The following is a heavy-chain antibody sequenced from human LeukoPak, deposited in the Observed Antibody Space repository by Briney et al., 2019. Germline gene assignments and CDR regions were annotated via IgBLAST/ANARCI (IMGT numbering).Heavy chain of an antibody. V-gene: IGHV2-5*02. CDR3: AHIRLDGSGSYYHGPYYYYYMDV. J-gene: IGHJ6*03. Sequence: SGPTLVNPTQTLTLTCTFSGFSLSTSGVGVGWIRQPPGKALKWLALIYWDDDKRYSPSLKSRLTITKDTSKNQVVLTMTNMDPVDTATYYCAHIRLDGSGSYYHGPYYYYYMDVWGKGTTVTVSS. CDR2: IYWDDDK. D-gene: IGHD3-10*01. CDR1: GFSLSTSGVG.